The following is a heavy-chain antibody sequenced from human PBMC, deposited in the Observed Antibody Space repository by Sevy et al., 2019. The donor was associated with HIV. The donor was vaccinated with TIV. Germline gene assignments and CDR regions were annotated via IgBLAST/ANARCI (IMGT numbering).Heavy chain of an antibody. CDR3: ARLGKRWLQFDY. CDR1: GDSISSSSYY. D-gene: IGHD5-12*01. J-gene: IGHJ4*02. V-gene: IGHV4-39*01. Sequence: SETLSLTCTVSGDSISSSSYYWGWIRQPPGKGLEWIGSIYYSGSTYYNPSLKSRVTISVDTSKNQFSLKLSSVTAADTAGYYCARLGKRWLQFDYWGQGTLVTVSS. CDR2: IYYSGST.